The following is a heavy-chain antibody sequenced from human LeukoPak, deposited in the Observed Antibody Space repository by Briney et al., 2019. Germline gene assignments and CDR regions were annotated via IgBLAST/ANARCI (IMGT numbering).Heavy chain of an antibody. Sequence: GGSLRLSCAASGFTFSSYCTHWVRQPPGNGLGWVAFIRYDGSNKYYADSLKGRFTISRDNSKNTLYLQMNSLRAEDTAVYYCAKLTGDYWGQGTLVTVSS. CDR1: GFTFSSYC. J-gene: IGHJ4*02. CDR3: AKLTGDY. V-gene: IGHV3-30*02. D-gene: IGHD1-14*01. CDR2: IRYDGSNK.